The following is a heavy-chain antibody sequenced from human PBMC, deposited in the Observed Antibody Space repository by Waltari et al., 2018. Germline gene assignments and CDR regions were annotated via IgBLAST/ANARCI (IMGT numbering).Heavy chain of an antibody. CDR1: GGSSSGYY. CDR3: ARGIDY. J-gene: IGHJ4*02. Sequence: VQLQQWGAGLVKPSETLSLNCAVYGGSSSGYYWSWFRQPPGKGLEWIGEINQAGNTNYNPSLKSRVTISVETSKSQFSLRLDSVTAADTALYYCARGIDYWGQGTLVTVSS. CDR2: INQAGNT. V-gene: IGHV4-34*02.